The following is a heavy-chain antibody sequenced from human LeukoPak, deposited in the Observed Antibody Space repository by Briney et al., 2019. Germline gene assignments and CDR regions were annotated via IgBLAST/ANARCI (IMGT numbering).Heavy chain of an antibody. CDR2: IYHSGST. D-gene: IGHD1-26*01. CDR1: TYFISSGYY. J-gene: IGHJ5*02. CDR3: ARDPVGAFAA. V-gene: IGHV4-38-2*02. Sequence: SSETLSLTCTVSTYFISSGYYWGWIRQPPGKGLEWIGSIYHSGSTYYNPSLKSRVTISVDTSKNQFSLKLSSVTAADSAVYYCARDPVGAFAAWGQGTPVTVSS.